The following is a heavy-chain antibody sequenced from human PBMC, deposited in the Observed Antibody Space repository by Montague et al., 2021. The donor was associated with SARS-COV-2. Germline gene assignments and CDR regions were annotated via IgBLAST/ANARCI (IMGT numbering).Heavy chain of an antibody. D-gene: IGHD3-10*01. CDR2: IYYSGGI. CDR3: ARAVSVRRAVNWFDP. Sequence: SETLSLTCTVSGDSTSCPNCYWGWIRQAPGKGLEWLAYIYYSGGINSNASLKSRVSMSVDTSKNQFSLKLTSVTAADTAVYYCARAVSVRRAVNWFDPWGQGTLVTVSS. V-gene: IGHV4-61*01. CDR1: GDSTSCPNCY. J-gene: IGHJ5*02.